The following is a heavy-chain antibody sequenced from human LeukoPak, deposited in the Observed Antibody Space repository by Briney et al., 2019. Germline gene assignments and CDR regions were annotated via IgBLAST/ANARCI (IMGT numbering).Heavy chain of an antibody. CDR2: ITTNGAST. CDR1: GFIFSDYY. V-gene: IGHV3-11*01. CDR3: ARVPRGDGVDY. D-gene: IGHD2-21*02. Sequence: GGSLRLSCAASGFIFSDYYMTWIRQAPGRGLEWISYITTNGASTYYATSVKGRFTISRDNAKNSLFLQMNSLRAEDTAIYYCARVPRGDGVDYWGQGTLVTVSS. J-gene: IGHJ4*02.